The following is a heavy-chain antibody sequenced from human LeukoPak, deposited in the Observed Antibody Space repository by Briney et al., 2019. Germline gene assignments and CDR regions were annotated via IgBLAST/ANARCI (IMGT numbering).Heavy chain of an antibody. D-gene: IGHD6-13*01. CDR3: ARDRAGGGFDY. CDR2: INPNSGGT. CDR1: GYTFTGYY. V-gene: IGHV1-2*02. J-gene: IGHJ4*02. Sequence: ASVKVSCKASGYTFTGYYMHWVRQDPGQGLEWMGWINPNSGGTNYAQKFQGRVTMTRDTSISTAYMELRRLRSDDTAVYYCARDRAGGGFDYWGQGTLVTVSP.